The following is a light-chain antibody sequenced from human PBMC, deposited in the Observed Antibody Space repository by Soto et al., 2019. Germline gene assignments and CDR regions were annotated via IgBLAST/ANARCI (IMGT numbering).Light chain of an antibody. CDR2: DAS. CDR1: QSVSSY. Sequence: EIVLTQSPATLSLSPGERATLSCRASQSVSSYLAWYQQKPGQAPRLLIYDASNRATGIPARFSGSGSGTDFTLTISSLAPEDFAVYYCQQRSNRITFGQGTRLEIK. CDR3: QQRSNRIT. J-gene: IGKJ5*01. V-gene: IGKV3-11*01.